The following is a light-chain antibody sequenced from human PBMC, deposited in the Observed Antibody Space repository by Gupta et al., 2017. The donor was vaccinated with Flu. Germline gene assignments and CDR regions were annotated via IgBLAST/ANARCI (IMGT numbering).Light chain of an antibody. CDR3: AAWDDIINVLV. Sequence: QSVLPQPPSASGTPGQRVTLSCSGSSSNLGSNPVNWDQQFPGTAPKLLIYSNNERPSGVPDRLSGSRSGTSASLATSGLQSEDEADYYCAAWDDIINVLVFGGGTKLTVL. CDR1: SSNLGSNP. CDR2: SNN. J-gene: IGLJ3*02. V-gene: IGLV1-44*01.